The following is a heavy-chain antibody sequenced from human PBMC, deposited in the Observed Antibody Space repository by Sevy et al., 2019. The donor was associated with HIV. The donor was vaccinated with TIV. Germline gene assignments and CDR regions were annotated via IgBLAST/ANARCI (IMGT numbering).Heavy chain of an antibody. J-gene: IGHJ4*02. Sequence: GGSLRPSCAASGFTFSTYGMHWVRQAPGKGLEWVALIWFDGSNTYYADSVKGRFTISRDTAKNTLHLQMNSLRAEDTAVYYCARDLEFYDYGDYGPAFMPDYWGQGTLVTVSS. V-gene: IGHV3-33*01. D-gene: IGHD4-17*01. CDR2: IWFDGSNT. CDR3: ARDLEFYDYGDYGPAFMPDY. CDR1: GFTFSTYG.